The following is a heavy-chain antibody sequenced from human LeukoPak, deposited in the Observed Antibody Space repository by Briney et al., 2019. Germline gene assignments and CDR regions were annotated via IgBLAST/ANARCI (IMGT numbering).Heavy chain of an antibody. J-gene: IGHJ5*02. CDR2: IYYSGST. V-gene: IGHV4-39*01. Sequence: SETLSLTCTVSGGSISSSSYYWGWIRQPPGKGLEWIGSIYYSGSTYYNPSLKSRVTISVDTSKNQFSLKLSSVTAADTAVYYCAGLPGGGWYEGDNWFAPWGQGTLVTVSS. CDR3: AGLPGGGWYEGDNWFAP. D-gene: IGHD6-19*01. CDR1: GGSISSSSYY.